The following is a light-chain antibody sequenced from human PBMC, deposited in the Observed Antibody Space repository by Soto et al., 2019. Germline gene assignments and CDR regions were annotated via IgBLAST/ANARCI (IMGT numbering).Light chain of an antibody. J-gene: IGKJ5*01. CDR3: MQARQTPIT. CDR2: LGS. Sequence: DIVMTQSPLSLSVTPGEPASISCRSSQSLLHSNGYNYLDWYLQKPGQSPQLLIYLGSNRASGVPDRFSGSGSGTDFTLKISRVEAEDVGVYYCMQARQTPITFGQGTRLEI. V-gene: IGKV2-28*01. CDR1: QSLLHSNGYNY.